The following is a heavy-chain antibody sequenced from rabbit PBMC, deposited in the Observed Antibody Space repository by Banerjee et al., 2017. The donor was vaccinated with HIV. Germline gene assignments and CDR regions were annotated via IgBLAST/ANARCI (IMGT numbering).Heavy chain of an antibody. CDR2: INVLTGKA. CDR3: ARDGAGGSYFAL. Sequence: QEQLVESGGGLVKPGASLTLTCKASGFPFSDKAVMCWVRQAPGKGLEWIACINVLTGKAVYASWVNGRFSISRENAQNTVFLQMTSLTAADTATYFCARDGAGGSYFALWGPGTLVTVS. D-gene: IGHD8-1*01. J-gene: IGHJ4*01. CDR1: GFPFSDKA. V-gene: IGHV1S47*01.